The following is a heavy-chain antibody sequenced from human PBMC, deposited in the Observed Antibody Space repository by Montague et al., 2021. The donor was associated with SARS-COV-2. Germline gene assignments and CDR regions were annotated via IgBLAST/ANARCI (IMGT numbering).Heavy chain of an antibody. CDR3: ARGNDDYVWGSLGPFDP. CDR1: GFTVSSNY. Sequence: SLRLSCAASGFTVSSNYMSWVRQAPGKGLEWVSVIYSDGSTYYADSVKGRFTISRHNSKNTLYLQMNSLRAEDTAVYYCARGNDDYVWGSLGPFDPWGQGTLVTVSS. J-gene: IGHJ5*02. CDR2: IYSDGST. D-gene: IGHD3-16*01. V-gene: IGHV3-53*04.